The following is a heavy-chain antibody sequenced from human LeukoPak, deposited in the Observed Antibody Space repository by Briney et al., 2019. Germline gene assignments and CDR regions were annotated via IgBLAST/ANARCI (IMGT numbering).Heavy chain of an antibody. CDR2: LYYSGST. D-gene: IGHD3-3*01. CDR3: ARHLRHRELNTMYGVVDY. CDR1: GGSISSSSYY. V-gene: IGHV4-39*01. J-gene: IGHJ4*02. Sequence: SETLSLTCTVSGGSISSSSYYWGWIRQPPGKRLEWIGTLYYSGSTYYNPSLRSRVTISVDTSKNQFSLNVSSVTAADTAVYYCARHLRHRELNTMYGVVDYWGQGTLVTVSS.